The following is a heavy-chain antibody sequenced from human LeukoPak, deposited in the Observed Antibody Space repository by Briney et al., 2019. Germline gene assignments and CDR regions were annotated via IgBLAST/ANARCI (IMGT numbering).Heavy chain of an antibody. V-gene: IGHV4-39*01. CDR1: GGSISSSSYY. Sequence: SETLSLTCTVSGGSISSSSYYWGWIRQPPGKGLEWIGSIYYSGSTYYNPSLKSRVTISVDTSKNQFSLKLSSVTAADTAVYYCARLVGPRHYFDYWGQGTLVTVSS. CDR2: IYYSGST. D-gene: IGHD1-26*01. J-gene: IGHJ4*02. CDR3: ARLVGPRHYFDY.